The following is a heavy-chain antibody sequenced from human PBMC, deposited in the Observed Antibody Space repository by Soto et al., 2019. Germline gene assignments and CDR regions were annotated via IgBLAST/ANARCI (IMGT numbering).Heavy chain of an antibody. CDR1: GFTFSSYG. CDR3: AKGSYYYGSGSYQPPVH. J-gene: IGHJ4*02. D-gene: IGHD3-10*01. Sequence: GGSLRLSCAASGFTFSSYGMHWVRQAPGKGLEWVAVISYDGSNKYYADSVKGRFTISRDNSKNTLYLQMNSLRAEDTAVYYCAKGSYYYGSGSYQPPVHWGQGTLVTVS. V-gene: IGHV3-30*18. CDR2: ISYDGSNK.